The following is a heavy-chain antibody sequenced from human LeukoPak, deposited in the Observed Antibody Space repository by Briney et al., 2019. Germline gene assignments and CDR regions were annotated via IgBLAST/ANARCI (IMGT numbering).Heavy chain of an antibody. CDR1: GFTFSSYA. V-gene: IGHV3-30*04. D-gene: IGHD3-10*01. CDR3: ARDGYCGSGSYYNVPTLYFDY. Sequence: PGRSLRLSCAASGFTFSSYAMHWVRQAPGKGLEWVAVISYDGSNKYYADSVKGRFTISRDNSKNTLYLQMNSLRAEDTAVYYCARDGYCGSGSYYNVPTLYFDYWGQGTLVTVSS. J-gene: IGHJ4*02. CDR2: ISYDGSNK.